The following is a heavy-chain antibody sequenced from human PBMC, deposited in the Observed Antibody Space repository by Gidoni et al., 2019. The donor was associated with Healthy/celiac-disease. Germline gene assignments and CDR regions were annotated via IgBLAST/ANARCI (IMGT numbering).Heavy chain of an antibody. CDR1: GFTFTSSA. Sequence: QMQLVQSGPEVKKPGTAVKVSCKASGFTFTSSAVQWVRQVRGQRREWIGLIVVGSGNTNYAQKFQERVTITRDMSTSTAYMELSSLRSEDTAVYYCAADSDRRFLEWLLPDYYYYYGMDVWGQGTTVTVSS. J-gene: IGHJ6*02. CDR3: AADSDRRFLEWLLPDYYYYYGMDV. V-gene: IGHV1-58*01. CDR2: IVVGSGNT. D-gene: IGHD3-3*01.